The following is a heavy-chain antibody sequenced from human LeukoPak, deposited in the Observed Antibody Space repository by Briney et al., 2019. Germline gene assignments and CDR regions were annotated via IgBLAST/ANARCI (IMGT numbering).Heavy chain of an antibody. CDR3: ARDSLGAARLGVDFDY. CDR1: GYTFTSYG. J-gene: IGHJ4*02. V-gene: IGHV1-18*01. CDR2: ISAYNGNT. D-gene: IGHD6-6*01. Sequence: ASVKVSCKASGYTFTSYGISWVRQAPGQGLEWMGWISAYNGNTNYAQKLQGRVTMTTDTSTSTAYMELRSLRSDDTAVYYCARDSLGAARLGVDFDYWGQGTLVTVSS.